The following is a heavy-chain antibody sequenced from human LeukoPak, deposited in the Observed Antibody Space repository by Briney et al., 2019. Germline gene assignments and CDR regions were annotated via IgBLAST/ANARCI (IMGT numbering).Heavy chain of an antibody. V-gene: IGHV3-7*01. CDR3: ARGRRSDSSGPPYFDY. D-gene: IGHD6-19*01. J-gene: IGHJ4*02. CDR2: IQQDGSEK. CDR1: GFTFSTYW. Sequence: GGSLRLSCAASGFTFSTYWTSWVRQAPGKGLEWVANIQQDGSEKYYEDSVKGRFTISRDNAKNSLYLQMNSLRAEDTAVYYCARGRRSDSSGPPYFDYWGQGTLVTVSS.